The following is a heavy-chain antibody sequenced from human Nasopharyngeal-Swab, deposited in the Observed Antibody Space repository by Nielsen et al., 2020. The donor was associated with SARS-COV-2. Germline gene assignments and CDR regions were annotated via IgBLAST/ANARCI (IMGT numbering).Heavy chain of an antibody. CDR1: GFAFSSYC. CDR2: ISSSSSYI. Sequence: GESLKISCAASGFAFSSYCMNWVRQAPGRGLEWVSSISSSSSYIYYADSVKGRFTISRDNAKNSLYLQMNSLRAEDTAVYYCARVSFDSSGYYSTGPQKYWGQGTLVTVSS. D-gene: IGHD3-22*01. CDR3: ARVSFDSSGYYSTGPQKY. V-gene: IGHV3-21*01. J-gene: IGHJ4*02.